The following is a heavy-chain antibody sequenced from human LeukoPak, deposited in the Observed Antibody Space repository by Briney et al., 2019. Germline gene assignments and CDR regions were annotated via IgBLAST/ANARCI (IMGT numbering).Heavy chain of an antibody. CDR3: ARDMRYSYGHDY. V-gene: IGHV4-4*02. CDR1: GGSISSSNW. Sequence: SGTLSLTCAVSGGSISSSNWWSWVRQPPGKGLEWIGEIHHSGSTNYNPSLKSRVTISVDNSKNQFSLKLSSVTAADTAVYYCARDMRYSYGHDYWGQGTLVTVSS. D-gene: IGHD5-18*01. J-gene: IGHJ4*02. CDR2: IHHSGST.